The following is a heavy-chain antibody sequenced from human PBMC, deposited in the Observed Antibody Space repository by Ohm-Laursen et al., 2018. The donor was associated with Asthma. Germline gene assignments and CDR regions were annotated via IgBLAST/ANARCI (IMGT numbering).Heavy chain of an antibody. V-gene: IGHV4-31*03. CDR1: GGSISSGGYY. Sequence: SQTLPLTCTVSGGSISSGGYYWSWIRQHPGKGLEWIGYIYYSGSTYYNPSLKSRVTISVDTSKNQFSLKLSSVTAADTAVYYCARGGRFLEWFQGAFDYWGQGTLVTVSS. D-gene: IGHD3-3*01. CDR3: ARGGRFLEWFQGAFDY. CDR2: IYYSGST. J-gene: IGHJ4*02.